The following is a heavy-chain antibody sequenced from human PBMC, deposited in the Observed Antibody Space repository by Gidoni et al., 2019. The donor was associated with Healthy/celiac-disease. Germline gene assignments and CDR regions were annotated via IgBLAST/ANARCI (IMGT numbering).Heavy chain of an antibody. Sequence: EVQLLESGGGLVQPGGSLRLSCAASGFTFSSYAMSWVRQAPGKGLEWVSAISGSGGSTYYADSVKGRFTISRDNSKNTLYLQMNSLRAEDTAVYYCAKGKAVLQTYFGGDCPYYFDYWGQGTLVTVSS. V-gene: IGHV3-23*01. D-gene: IGHD2-21*02. CDR1: GFTFSSYA. CDR2: ISGSGGST. J-gene: IGHJ4*02. CDR3: AKGKAVLQTYFGGDCPYYFDY.